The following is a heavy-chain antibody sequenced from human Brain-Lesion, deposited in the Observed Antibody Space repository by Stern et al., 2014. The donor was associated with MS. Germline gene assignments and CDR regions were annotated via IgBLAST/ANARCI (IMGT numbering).Heavy chain of an antibody. V-gene: IGHV3-9*01. CDR2: ISWNSGTI. J-gene: IGHJ4*02. D-gene: IGHD1-14*01. CDR3: ARDITGSSAYFAY. Sequence: VQLLQPGGDLVQPGRSLRLSCAAFGFTFDDYAMHWVRQAPGKGPEWVAGISWNSGTIGYADSVKGRFTTSKDNAYSSLYLQMNSLRPEDTALYYCARDITGSSAYFAYWGQGTLVTVSS. CDR1: GFTFDDYA.